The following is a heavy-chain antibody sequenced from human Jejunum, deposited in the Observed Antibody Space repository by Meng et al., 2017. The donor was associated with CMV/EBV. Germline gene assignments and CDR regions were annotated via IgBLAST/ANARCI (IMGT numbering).Heavy chain of an antibody. CDR3: ARESRAYHDFWSGRYSNSYSGMDV. V-gene: IGHV4-59*12. CDR2: VEDGGTT. J-gene: IGHJ6*02. Sequence: WIRLPPGKGLEWIGLVEDGGTTRYKPSLKSRVTISVDTSMNQFSLILISVTAADTGVYYCARESRAYHDFWSGRYSNSYSGMDVWGQGTTVTVSS. D-gene: IGHD3-3*01.